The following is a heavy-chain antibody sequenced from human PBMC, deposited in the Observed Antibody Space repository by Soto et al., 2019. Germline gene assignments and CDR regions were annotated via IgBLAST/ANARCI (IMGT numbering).Heavy chain of an antibody. CDR2: IKQDGSEK. D-gene: IGHD6-19*01. CDR3: ARTRSGWYGMLDY. Sequence: XESLRLSCAASGFTFISYWMSWVRQAPGKGLEWVANIKQDGSEKYYVDSVKGRFTISRDNAKNSLYLQMNSLRAEDTAVYYCARTRSGWYGMLDYWGQGTLVTVSS. CDR1: GFTFISYW. V-gene: IGHV3-7*01. J-gene: IGHJ4*02.